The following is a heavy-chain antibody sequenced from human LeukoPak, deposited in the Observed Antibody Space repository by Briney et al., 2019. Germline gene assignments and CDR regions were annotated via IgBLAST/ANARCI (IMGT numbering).Heavy chain of an antibody. CDR2: ISSSGSTI. J-gene: IGHJ4*02. V-gene: IGHV3-48*03. CDR3: ARTDYGDYVFDY. D-gene: IGHD4-17*01. CDR1: GFTFSSYA. Sequence: GGSLRLSCAASGFTFSSYAMSWVRQAPGKGLEWVSYISSSGSTIYYADSVKGRFTISRDNAKNSLYLQMNSLRAEDTAVYYCARTDYGDYVFDYWGQGTLVTVSS.